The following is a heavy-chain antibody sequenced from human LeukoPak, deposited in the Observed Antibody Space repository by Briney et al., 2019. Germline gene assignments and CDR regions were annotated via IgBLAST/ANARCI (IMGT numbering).Heavy chain of an antibody. J-gene: IGHJ4*02. CDR2: IYHRGST. V-gene: IGHV4-38-2*02. Sequence: SETLSLTCSVSDYSIINDYYWGWIRQAPGKGLEWIGSIYHRGSTFYNPSLKSRLNILLDTSKNQFSLNVMSVTAADTAVYYCARGGSRGGYYFDYWGQGTLVTVSS. CDR1: DYSIINDYY. CDR3: ARGGSRGGYYFDY. D-gene: IGHD3-22*01.